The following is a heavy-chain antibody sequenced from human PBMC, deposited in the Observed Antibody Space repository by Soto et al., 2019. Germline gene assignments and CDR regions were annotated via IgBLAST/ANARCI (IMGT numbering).Heavy chain of an antibody. D-gene: IGHD6-19*01. Sequence: GVSLRLSCAASGFTFSSYWMSWVRQAPGKGLEWVANIKQDGSEKYYVDSVKGRFTISRDNAKNSLYLQMNSLRAEDTAVYYCARVASSGWYYLDYWGQGTLVTVSS. V-gene: IGHV3-7*01. J-gene: IGHJ4*02. CDR3: ARVASSGWYYLDY. CDR1: GFTFSSYW. CDR2: IKQDGSEK.